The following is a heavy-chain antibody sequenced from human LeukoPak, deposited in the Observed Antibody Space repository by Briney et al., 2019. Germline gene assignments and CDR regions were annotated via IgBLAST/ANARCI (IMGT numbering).Heavy chain of an antibody. CDR3: ARGEGELSSSFDY. J-gene: IGHJ4*02. CDR2: IWYDGSNK. CDR1: GFSFRSYG. V-gene: IGHV3-33*01. D-gene: IGHD3-16*02. Sequence: GGSLRLSCAASGFSFRSYGMHWVRQAPGKGLEWVAAIWYDGSNKYYADSVKGRFTISRDNSKNTLYLQMNSLRAEDTAVYYCARGEGELSSSFDYWGQGTLVTVSS.